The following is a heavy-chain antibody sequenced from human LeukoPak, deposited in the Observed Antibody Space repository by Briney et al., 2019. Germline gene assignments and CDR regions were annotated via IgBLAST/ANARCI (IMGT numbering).Heavy chain of an antibody. J-gene: IGHJ4*02. CDR2: ISESGDTM. Sequence: GGSLRLSCTASGFTFRSNGMTWVRQAPGKGLEWVSSISESGDTMYYADSVKGRFTIARDNSKNTLGLQMNSLRAEDTAVYYCAKDYHYGSGSYYIGEFFDYWGQGTLVTVSS. CDR3: AKDYHYGSGSYYIGEFFDY. V-gene: IGHV3-23*01. D-gene: IGHD3-10*01. CDR1: GFTFRSNG.